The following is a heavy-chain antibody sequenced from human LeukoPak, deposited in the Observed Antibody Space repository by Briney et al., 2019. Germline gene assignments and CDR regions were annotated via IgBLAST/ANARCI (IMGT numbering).Heavy chain of an antibody. D-gene: IGHD2-2*01. CDR1: GGSISSYF. CDR2: IHYSGST. V-gene: IGHV4-59*08. CDR3: ARQGVSSYQYYFDY. Sequence: PSETLSPTCTASGGSISSYFWSWIRQTPGKGLEWIGDIHYSGSTNYNPSLKSRVTISVDTSKNQFSLKLTSVTAADTAVYYCARQGVSSYQYYFDYWGQGTLVAVSS. J-gene: IGHJ4*02.